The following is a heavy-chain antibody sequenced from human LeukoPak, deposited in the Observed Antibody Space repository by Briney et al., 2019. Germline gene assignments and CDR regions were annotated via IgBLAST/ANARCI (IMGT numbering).Heavy chain of an antibody. CDR3: ARGGGETSSGQLFDY. V-gene: IGHV3-30*03. CDR2: ISFDGSKR. J-gene: IGHJ4*02. CDR1: GFTFRTYG. D-gene: IGHD6-19*01. Sequence: PGGSLRLSCAASGFTFRTYGMHWVRQAPGKGLEWVAFISFDGSKRYFTDSVKGRFTISRDNSENTLFLQLDSLRTEDTAVYYCARGGGETSSGQLFDYWGQGALVTVSS.